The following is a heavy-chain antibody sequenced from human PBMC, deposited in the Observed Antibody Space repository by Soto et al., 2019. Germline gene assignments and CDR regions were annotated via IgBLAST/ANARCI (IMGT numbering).Heavy chain of an antibody. CDR3: ARSLGTTWSFDP. CDR2: IDHSGNT. D-gene: IGHD6-13*01. CDR1: GGSISSRDW. Sequence: SETLSLTCAVSGGSISSRDWWNWVRQPPGMGLEWIGEIDHSGNTNYNPSLKSRVTISVDKSKTQFSLKLNSVTAADTAVYYCARSLGTTWSFDPWGQGTLVTVSS. J-gene: IGHJ5*02. V-gene: IGHV4-4*02.